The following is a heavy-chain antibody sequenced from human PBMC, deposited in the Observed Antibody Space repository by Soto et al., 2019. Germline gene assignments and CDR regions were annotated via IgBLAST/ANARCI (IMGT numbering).Heavy chain of an antibody. J-gene: IGHJ3*02. CDR2: MNPNSGNT. Sequence: GASVKVSCKASGYAFTSYDINWVRQATGQGLEWMGWMNPNSGNTGYAQKFQGRVTMTRNTSISTAYMELSSLRSEDTAVYYCARGPTRRYCSGGSCYSRVAFDIWGQGPMVTVSS. CDR1: GYAFTSYD. V-gene: IGHV1-8*01. CDR3: ARGPTRRYCSGGSCYSRVAFDI. D-gene: IGHD2-15*01.